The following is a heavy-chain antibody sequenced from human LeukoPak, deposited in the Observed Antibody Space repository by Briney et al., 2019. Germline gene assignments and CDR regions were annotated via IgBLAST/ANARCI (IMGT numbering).Heavy chain of an antibody. D-gene: IGHD3-22*01. V-gene: IGHV3-23*01. CDR2: ISGSGGST. Sequence: GGSLRLSCAASGFTFSSYAMSWVRQAPGKGLEWVSAISGSGGSTYYADSVKGRFTISRDNSKNTLYLQMNSLRAGDTAVYYCAKVGYYDSSGYFRPFDYWGQGTLVTVSS. CDR1: GFTFSSYA. J-gene: IGHJ4*02. CDR3: AKVGYYDSSGYFRPFDY.